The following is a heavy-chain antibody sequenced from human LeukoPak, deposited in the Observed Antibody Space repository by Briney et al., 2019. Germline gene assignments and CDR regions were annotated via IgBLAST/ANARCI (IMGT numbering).Heavy chain of an antibody. CDR2: ISGDGGDT. D-gene: IGHD2-15*01. Sequence: QPGGSLTLSCAASGFTFSSYAMNWVRQAPGKGLEWVSTISGDGGDTHYAASVRGRFTISRAHSKNPLFMQMNSLRAEDTAVYYCGKSGSRDSDYFEYWGQGTLVTASS. V-gene: IGHV3-23*01. J-gene: IGHJ4*02. CDR3: GKSGSRDSDYFEY. CDR1: GFTFSSYA.